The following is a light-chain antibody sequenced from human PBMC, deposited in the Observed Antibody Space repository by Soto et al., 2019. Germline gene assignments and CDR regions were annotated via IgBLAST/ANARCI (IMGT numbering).Light chain of an antibody. CDR2: DVS. J-gene: IGLJ3*02. V-gene: IGLV2-14*03. CDR1: SSDVGGYYY. CDR3: SSSTRSTVTWV. Sequence: QSALTQPASASGSPGQSITISCTGTSSDVGGYYYVSWYQQHPGKAPKLMIYDVSNRPSGVPNRFSGSKSGNTASLTISGLLDDEEADDYCSSSTRSTVTWVFGAGTKLTVL.